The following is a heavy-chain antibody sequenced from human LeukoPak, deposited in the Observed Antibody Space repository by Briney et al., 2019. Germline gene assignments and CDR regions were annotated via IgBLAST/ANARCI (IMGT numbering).Heavy chain of an antibody. D-gene: IGHD3-3*01. CDR2: ISSSSSYI. CDR3: ARVTVGDYYDFWSGAHAFDI. J-gene: IGHJ3*02. V-gene: IGHV3-21*01. Sequence: GGSLRLSCAASGFTFSSYAMSWVRQAPGKGLEWVSSISSSSSYIYYADSVKGRFTISRDNAKNSLYLQMNSLRAEDTAVYYCARVTVGDYYDFWSGAHAFDIWGQGTMVTVSS. CDR1: GFTFSSYA.